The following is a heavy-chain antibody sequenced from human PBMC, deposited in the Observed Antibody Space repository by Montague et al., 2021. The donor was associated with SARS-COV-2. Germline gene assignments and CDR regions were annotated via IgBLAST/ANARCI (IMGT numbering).Heavy chain of an antibody. CDR2: INHSGST. V-gene: IGHV4-34*01. J-gene: IGHJ4*02. D-gene: IGHD2-15*01. Sequence: SGTLSLTCAVYGASFSGYYWSWIRQPPGKGLEWIGEINHSGSTNYNPSLKSRVTISVDTSKNQFSLKLSSVTAADTAVYYCARGSGWSSRLSYYFDYWGQGTLVTVSS. CDR3: ARGSGWSSRLSYYFDY. CDR1: GASFSGYY.